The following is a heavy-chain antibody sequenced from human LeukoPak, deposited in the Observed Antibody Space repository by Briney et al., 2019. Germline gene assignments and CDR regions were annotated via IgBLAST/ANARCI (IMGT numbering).Heavy chain of an antibody. Sequence: GGSLRLSCAASGFTFDDYAMHWVRQAPGKGLEWVSSITSGRDYISYADSVRGRFTMSRANAKNSLYLQLNSLRAEDTAVYYCARELAVVGRPEAAAFGIWGQGTMVTVSS. V-gene: IGHV3-21*01. D-gene: IGHD6-19*01. CDR2: ITSGRDYI. CDR1: GFTFDDYA. J-gene: IGHJ3*02. CDR3: ARELAVVGRPEAAAFGI.